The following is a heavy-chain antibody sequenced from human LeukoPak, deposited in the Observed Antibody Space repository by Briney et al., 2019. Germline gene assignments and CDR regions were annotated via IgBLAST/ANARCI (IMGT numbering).Heavy chain of an antibody. CDR2: IYYTGST. CDR3: ARSIAARHDY. CDR1: GGSISSGGYY. V-gene: IGHV4-31*03. J-gene: IGHJ4*02. Sequence: SETLSLTCPVSGGSISSGGYYWSWTRPPPGKGLEWIWYIYYTGSTYYNPSLKSRVTISVDTSKNQFSLKLSSVTAADTAVYYCARSIAARHDYWGQGTLVTVSS. D-gene: IGHD6-6*01.